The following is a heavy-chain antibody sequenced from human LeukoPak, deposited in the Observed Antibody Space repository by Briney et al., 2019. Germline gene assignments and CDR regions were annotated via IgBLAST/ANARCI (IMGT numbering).Heavy chain of an antibody. V-gene: IGHV4-59*01. CDR3: ARGLVKGMIRD. D-gene: IGHD3-22*01. CDR1: GGSISSYY. Sequence: SETLSLTCTVSGGSISSYYWSWIRRPPGKGLEWIGYIYCSGSTNYNPSLKSRVTISVDTSKNQFSLKLSSVTAADTAVYYCARGLVKGMIRDWGQGTLVTVSS. J-gene: IGHJ4*02. CDR2: IYCSGST.